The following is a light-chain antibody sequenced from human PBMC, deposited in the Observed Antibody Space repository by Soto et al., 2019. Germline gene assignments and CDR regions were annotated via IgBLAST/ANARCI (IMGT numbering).Light chain of an antibody. Sequence: QSVLTQPPSASGSRGQSVAISCTGTSSDVVGYNYVSWYQQHPGKAPKLMIYEVNKRPSGVPDRFSGSKSGNTASLTVSGLQAEDEADYYCSSYAGSSNVFGTGTKLTVL. J-gene: IGLJ1*01. V-gene: IGLV2-8*01. CDR1: SSDVVGYNY. CDR2: EVN. CDR3: SSYAGSSNV.